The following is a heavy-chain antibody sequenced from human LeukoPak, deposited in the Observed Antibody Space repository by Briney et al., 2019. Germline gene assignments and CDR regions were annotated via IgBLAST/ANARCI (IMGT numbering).Heavy chain of an antibody. Sequence: SETLSLTCTVSGGSISSSSYYWGWIRQPPGKGLEWIGSIYYSGSTYYNPSLKSRVTISVDTSKNQFSLKLSSVTAADTAVYYCARVKIAAAKYYYYYMDVWGKGTTVTISS. CDR2: IYYSGST. V-gene: IGHV4-39*07. CDR1: GGSISSSSYY. D-gene: IGHD6-13*01. J-gene: IGHJ6*03. CDR3: ARVKIAAAKYYYYYMDV.